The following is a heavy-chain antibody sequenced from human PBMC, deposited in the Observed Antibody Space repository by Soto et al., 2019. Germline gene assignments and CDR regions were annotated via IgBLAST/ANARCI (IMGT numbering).Heavy chain of an antibody. CDR3: ARKQHRSRSFNYVDY. V-gene: IGHV3-11*05. CDR2: ISSSSSYT. J-gene: IGHJ4*02. CDR1: GFTFSDYY. Sequence: QVQLVESGGGLVKPGGSLRLSCVASGFTFSDYYMSWIRQAPGKGLEWVSYISSSSSYTNYADPVKGRFTISIDNAKNSLYLQMNPLIAEDTAVYYGARKQHRSRSFNYVDYWGQGTLVTVSS. D-gene: IGHD6-13*01.